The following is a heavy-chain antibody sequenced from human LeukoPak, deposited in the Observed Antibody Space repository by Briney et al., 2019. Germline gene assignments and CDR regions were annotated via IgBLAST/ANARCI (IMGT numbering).Heavy chain of an antibody. CDR1: GGSFSGYY. CDR2: INHSGST. Sequence: PSETLSLTCAVYGGSFSGYYLSWIRQPPGKGLEWIGEINHSGSTNYNPSLKSRVTISVDTSKNQFSLKLSSVTAADTAVYYCARVARGILTGYLTNWGQGTLVTVSS. J-gene: IGHJ4*02. CDR3: ARVARGILTGYLTN. V-gene: IGHV4-34*01. D-gene: IGHD3-9*01.